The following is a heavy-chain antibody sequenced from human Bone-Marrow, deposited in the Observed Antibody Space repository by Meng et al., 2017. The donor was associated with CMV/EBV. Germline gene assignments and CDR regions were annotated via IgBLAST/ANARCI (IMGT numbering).Heavy chain of an antibody. D-gene: IGHD2-2*01. CDR3: ARDPLYCSSTSCPLGIYYYYGMDF. V-gene: IGHV3-30*04. CDR1: GFTFSSYA. Sequence: GESLKISCAASGFTFSSYAMHWVRQAPGKGLEWVAVISYDGSNKYYADSVKGRFTISRDNSKNTLYLQMNSLRAEDTAVYYCARDPLYCSSTSCPLGIYYYYGMDFWGQGTTVTVSS. J-gene: IGHJ6*02. CDR2: ISYDGSNK.